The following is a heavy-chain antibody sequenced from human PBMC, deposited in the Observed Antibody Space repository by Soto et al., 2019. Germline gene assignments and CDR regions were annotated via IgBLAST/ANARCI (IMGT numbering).Heavy chain of an antibody. CDR2: INHSGST. V-gene: IGHV4-34*01. J-gene: IGHJ5*02. D-gene: IGHD2-15*01. Sequence: PSETLSLTCAVYGGSFSGYYWSWIRQPPGKGLEWIGEINHSGSTNYNPSLKSRVTISVDTSKNQFSLKLSSVTAADTAVYYRARVVAATLHWFDPWGQGTLVTVSS. CDR3: ARVVAATLHWFDP. CDR1: GGSFSGYY.